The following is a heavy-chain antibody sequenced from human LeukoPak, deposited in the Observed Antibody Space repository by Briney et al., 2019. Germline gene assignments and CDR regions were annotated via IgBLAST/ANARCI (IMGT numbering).Heavy chain of an antibody. CDR2: IRYDGSNK. Sequence: PGGSLRLSCAASGFTFSSYGMHWVRQAPGKGLEWVAFIRYDGSNKYYADSVKGRLTISRDNSKNTLYLQMNSLRAEDTAVYYCAKRAVITVISTYYFYYMDVWGKGTTVTISS. J-gene: IGHJ6*03. CDR3: AKRAVITVISTYYFYYMDV. V-gene: IGHV3-30*02. CDR1: GFTFSSYG. D-gene: IGHD6-19*01.